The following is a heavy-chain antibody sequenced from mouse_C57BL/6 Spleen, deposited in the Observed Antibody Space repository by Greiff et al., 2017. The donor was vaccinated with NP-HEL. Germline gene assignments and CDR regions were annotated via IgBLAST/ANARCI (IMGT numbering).Heavy chain of an antibody. J-gene: IGHJ4*01. V-gene: IGHV6-3*01. CDR3: TALITHYYGSSYAMDY. CDR2: IRLKSDNYAT. CDR1: GFTFSNYW. Sequence: EVKLEESGGGLVQPGGSMKLSCVASGFTFSNYWMNWVRQSPEKGLEWVAQIRLKSDNYATHYAESVKGRFTISRDDSKSSVYLQMNNLRAEDTGIYYCTALITHYYGSSYAMDYWGQGTSVTVSS. D-gene: IGHD1-1*01.